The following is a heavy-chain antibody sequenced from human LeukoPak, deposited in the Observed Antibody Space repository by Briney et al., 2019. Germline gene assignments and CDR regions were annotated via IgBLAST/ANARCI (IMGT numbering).Heavy chain of an antibody. V-gene: IGHV1-46*01. CDR2: INPSGGST. J-gene: IGHJ5*02. Sequence: ASVKVSCKASGYTVTSYYMHWVRQAPGQGLEWMGIINPSGGSTSYAQKFQGRVTMTRDTSTSTVYMELSSLRSEDTAVYYCARSITIFGVVIPNWFDPWGQGTLVTVSS. CDR1: GYTVTSYY. D-gene: IGHD3-3*01. CDR3: ARSITIFGVVIPNWFDP.